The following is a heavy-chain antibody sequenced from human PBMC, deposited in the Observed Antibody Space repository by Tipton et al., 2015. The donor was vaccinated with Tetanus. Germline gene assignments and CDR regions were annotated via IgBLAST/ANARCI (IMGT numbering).Heavy chain of an antibody. CDR2: IYPRDSDT. CDR1: GYNFANYW. Sequence: MQLVQSGAEVKKPAESLKISCQASGYNFANYWIAWVRQMPGKGLECMGIIYPRDSDTRYSPPFQGHVTISADKSSNTAYLQWSGLRASDPGMYYCARLGGGHFFGQLGPAYSYYGMDVWGQGTAVSVSS. J-gene: IGHJ6*02. D-gene: IGHD3-10*01. CDR3: ARLGGGHFFGQLGPAYSYYGMDV. V-gene: IGHV5-51*01.